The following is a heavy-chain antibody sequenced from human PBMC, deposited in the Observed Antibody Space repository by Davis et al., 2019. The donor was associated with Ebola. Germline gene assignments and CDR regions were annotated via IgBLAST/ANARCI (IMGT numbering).Heavy chain of an antibody. J-gene: IGHJ5*01. CDR3: ARDEGRIVVEAAVIMRGNCLHP. CDR1: GYTFTSYY. CDR2: IDPRGGST. D-gene: IGHD2-2*02. Sequence: ASVKVSCKASGYTFTSYYMYWVRQAPGQGLEWMGIIDPRGGSTTYAQKFQGRVTMTRDTSTSTVYMELSSLRFDDTAVYYCARDEGRIVVEAAVIMRGNCLHPWGQGTLVTVSS. V-gene: IGHV1-46*01.